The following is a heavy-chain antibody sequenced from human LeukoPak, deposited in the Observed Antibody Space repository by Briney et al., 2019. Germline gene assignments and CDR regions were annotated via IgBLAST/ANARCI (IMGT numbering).Heavy chain of an antibody. V-gene: IGHV4-4*02. J-gene: IGHJ2*01. D-gene: IGHD3-3*02. CDR2: IYHSGST. Sequence: PSGTLSLTCAVSGASISSNNWWWSWVRQPPGKGLEWIGEIYHSGSTNYNPSLKSRVTMSVDKSKNQFSLKLSSVTAADTAVYYCARHLRSGRISSYWYFDLWGRGTLVTVSS. CDR3: ARHLRSGRISSYWYFDL. CDR1: GASISSNNW.